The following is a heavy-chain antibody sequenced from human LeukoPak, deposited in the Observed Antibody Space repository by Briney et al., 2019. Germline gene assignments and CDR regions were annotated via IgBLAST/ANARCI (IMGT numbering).Heavy chain of an antibody. Sequence: SETLSLTCTVSGGSISSGSYYWSWIRQPAGKGLEWIGRIYTSGSTNYNPSLKSRVTISVDTSKNQFSLKLSSVTAADMAVYYCARGYDFWPLYYYYMDVWGKGTTVTVSS. CDR3: ARGYDFWPLYYYYMDV. CDR1: GGSISSGSYY. D-gene: IGHD3-3*01. V-gene: IGHV4-61*02. J-gene: IGHJ6*03. CDR2: IYTSGST.